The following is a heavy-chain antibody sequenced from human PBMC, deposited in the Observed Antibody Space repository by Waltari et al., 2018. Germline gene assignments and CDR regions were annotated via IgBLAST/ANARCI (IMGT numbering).Heavy chain of an antibody. CDR2: ISSSSIYI. D-gene: IGHD3-16*01. Sequence: EVQLVESGGGLVKPGGSLRLSCAASGFTFSSYSMNWVRQAPGKGRDWVSSISSSSIYIYYADSVKGRFTISRDNAKNSLYLQMNSLRAEDTAVYYCARRRQAERLIDYWGQGTLVTVSS. V-gene: IGHV3-21*01. CDR1: GFTFSSYS. J-gene: IGHJ4*02. CDR3: ARRRQAERLIDY.